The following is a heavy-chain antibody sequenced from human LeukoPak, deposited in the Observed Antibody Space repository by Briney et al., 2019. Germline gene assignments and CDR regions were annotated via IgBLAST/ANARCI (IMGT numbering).Heavy chain of an antibody. J-gene: IGHJ3*02. CDR3: VRGERLGPDI. Sequence: SETLSLTCTVSGDSIIGYYWSWIRQPPGKGLEWIGYIRYSGSANYNPSLKSRVTISVDTSKNQFSLTLGSLTAADTAVYYCVRGERLGPDIWGQGTLVTVFS. V-gene: IGHV4-59*01. CDR1: GDSIIGYY. D-gene: IGHD3-16*01. CDR2: IRYSGSA.